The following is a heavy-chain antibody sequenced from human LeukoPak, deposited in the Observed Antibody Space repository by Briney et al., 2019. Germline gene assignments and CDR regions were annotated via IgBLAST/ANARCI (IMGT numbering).Heavy chain of an antibody. J-gene: IGHJ4*02. D-gene: IGHD2/OR15-2a*01. Sequence: GGSLRLSCAASGFTFTDYYMSWIRQAPGKRLEWVSYVSYTSSSTTYADSVKGRFTISRDNAKNSLYLQMNSLRAEDTAVYYCARGQYSFDYWGQGTLVTVSS. CDR3: ARGQYSFDY. CDR2: VSYTSSST. V-gene: IGHV3-11*06. CDR1: GFTFTDYY.